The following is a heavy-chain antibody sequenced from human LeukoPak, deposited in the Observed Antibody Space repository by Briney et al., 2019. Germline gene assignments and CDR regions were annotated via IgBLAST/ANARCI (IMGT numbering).Heavy chain of an antibody. V-gene: IGHV3-30*03. CDR2: ISNGGSYK. CDR1: GFTFSTYG. Sequence: GGSLRLSCEASGFTFSTYGMHWVRQAPGKGLEWVAGISNGGSYKYYADSVKGRFTISRDNAKNSLYLQMNSLRAEDTAVYYCARVYDSSGYYSPYFDYWGQGTLVTVSS. CDR3: ARVYDSSGYYSPYFDY. J-gene: IGHJ4*02. D-gene: IGHD3-22*01.